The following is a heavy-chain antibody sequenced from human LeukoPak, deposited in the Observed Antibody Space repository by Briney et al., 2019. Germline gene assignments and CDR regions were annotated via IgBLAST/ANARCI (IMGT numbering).Heavy chain of an antibody. CDR2: INHSGST. V-gene: IGHV4-34*01. J-gene: IGHJ3*02. CDR3: ARGLDAFDI. Sequence: PSETLSLTCAVYGGSFSGYYWSWIRQPPGKGLEWIGEINHSGSTTYNPSLKSRVTISVDTSKNQFSLKLSSVAVADTAVYYCARGLDAFDIWGQGTMVTVSS. CDR1: GGSFSGYY.